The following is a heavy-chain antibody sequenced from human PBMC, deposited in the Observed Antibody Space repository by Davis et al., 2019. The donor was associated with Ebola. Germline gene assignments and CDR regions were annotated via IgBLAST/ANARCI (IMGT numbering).Heavy chain of an antibody. J-gene: IGHJ4*02. Sequence: PGGSLRLSCAASGFTVSSNYMSWVRQAPGKGLEWVSSISSSSSYIYYADSVKGRFTISRDNAKNSLYLQMNSLRAEDTAVYYCARGDQQLVWLFDYWGQGTLVTVSS. CDR1: GFTVSSNY. D-gene: IGHD6-13*01. CDR3: ARGDQQLVWLFDY. CDR2: ISSSSSYI. V-gene: IGHV3-21*01.